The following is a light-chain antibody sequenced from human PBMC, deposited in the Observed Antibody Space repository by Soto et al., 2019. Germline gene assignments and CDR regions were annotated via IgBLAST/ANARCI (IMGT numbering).Light chain of an antibody. CDR1: SRDVCGYNY. V-gene: IGLV2-14*01. J-gene: IGLJ1*01. CDR2: DVS. Sequence: QSALTQPASVSGSPGQSITISCTGTSRDVCGYNYVSWYQQHPGKAPKLMIYDVSNRPSGVSNRFSGSKSGNTASLTISGLQAEDEADYYCSSYTSSSTLGYVFGTGTKLTVL. CDR3: SSYTSSSTLGYV.